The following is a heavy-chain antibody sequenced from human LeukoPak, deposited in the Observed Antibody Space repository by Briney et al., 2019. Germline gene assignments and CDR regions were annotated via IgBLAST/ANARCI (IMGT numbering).Heavy chain of an antibody. V-gene: IGHV3-33*01. CDR3: AREGPRGNSQFDY. Sequence: GGSLRLSCAASGFTFSSYGMHWVRQAPGKGLEWVALIWYDGSNKYYADSAKGRLTISRDNSKNTLYLQMNSLRAEDTAVYYCAREGPRGNSQFDYWGQGTLVTVSS. J-gene: IGHJ4*02. D-gene: IGHD2/OR15-2a*01. CDR2: IWYDGSNK. CDR1: GFTFSSYG.